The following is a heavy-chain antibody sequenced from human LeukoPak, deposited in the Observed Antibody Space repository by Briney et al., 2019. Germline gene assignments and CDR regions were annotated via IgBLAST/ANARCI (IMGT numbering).Heavy chain of an antibody. CDR1: GAAFSKYG. J-gene: IGHJ4*02. CDR2: ISRSGDIT. Sequence: GGSLRLSRAASGAAFSKYGMKWVRQAAGAGLEYISGISRSGDITHYADSVKGRFTISRDNVKNTLYLQMNSLRAEDTALYYCATEGFYFWGPGTQVTVSS. CDR3: ATEGFYF. V-gene: IGHV3-23*01.